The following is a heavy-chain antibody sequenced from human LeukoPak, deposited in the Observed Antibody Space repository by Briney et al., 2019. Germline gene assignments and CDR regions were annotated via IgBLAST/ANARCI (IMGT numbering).Heavy chain of an antibody. CDR1: GYTFTSYG. D-gene: IGHD4-23*01. V-gene: IGHV1-18*01. CDR3: ARGAAVVTPAEYFQH. J-gene: IGHJ1*01. CDR2: ISAYNGNT. Sequence: ASVKVSCKASGYTFTSYGISWVRQAPGQGLEWMGWISAYNGNTNYVQKLQGRVTMTTDTSTSTAYMELRSLRSDDTAVYYCARGAAVVTPAEYFQHWGQGTLVTVSS.